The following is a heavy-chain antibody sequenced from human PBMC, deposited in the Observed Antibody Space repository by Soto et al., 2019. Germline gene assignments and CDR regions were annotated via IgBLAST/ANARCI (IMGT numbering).Heavy chain of an antibody. D-gene: IGHD3-3*01. J-gene: IGHJ5*02. Sequence: EVQLVESGGGLVQPGGSLRLSCAASGFTFSSYSMNWVRQAPGKGLEWVSYISSSSTIYYADSVKGRFTISRDNAKNSLYLQMKSVRDEDTAVSYCARESRVLEWLSLNWFDPWGQGTLVTVSS. V-gene: IGHV3-48*02. CDR1: GFTFSSYS. CDR2: ISSSSTI. CDR3: ARESRVLEWLSLNWFDP.